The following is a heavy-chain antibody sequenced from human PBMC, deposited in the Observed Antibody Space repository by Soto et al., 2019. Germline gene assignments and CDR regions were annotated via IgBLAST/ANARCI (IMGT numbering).Heavy chain of an antibody. CDR2: MNPNSGNT. CDR1: GYTFTSYD. D-gene: IGHD2-8*02. J-gene: IGHJ6*03. CDR3: ARFSGGGDYYYYYMDV. V-gene: IGHV1-8*01. Sequence: ASVKVSCKASGYTFTSYDINWVRQATGQGLEWMGWMNPNSGNTGYAQKFQGRVTMTRNTSISTAYMELSSLRSEDTAVYYCARFSGGGDYYYYYMDVWGKGTKVTVSS.